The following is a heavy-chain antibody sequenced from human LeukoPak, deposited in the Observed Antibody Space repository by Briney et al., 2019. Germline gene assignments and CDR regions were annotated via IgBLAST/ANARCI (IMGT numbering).Heavy chain of an antibody. CDR1: GYSLNYYY. Sequence: ASVKVSCKASGYSLNYYYIHWVRQAPGQGLEWMGTINPSGGSATYAQKFQGRVIMTGDTSTSTVYMELSGVTSEDTAVYYCAREVHDFWSADSSRYMDVWGKGTTVTVAS. J-gene: IGHJ6*03. CDR3: AREVHDFWSADSSRYMDV. V-gene: IGHV1-46*02. D-gene: IGHD3-3*01. CDR2: INPSGGSA.